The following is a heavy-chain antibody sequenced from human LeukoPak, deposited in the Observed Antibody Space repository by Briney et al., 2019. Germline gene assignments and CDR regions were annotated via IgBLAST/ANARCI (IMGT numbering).Heavy chain of an antibody. CDR1: GFTFDDYA. Sequence: GGSLRLSCAASGFTFDDYAMHWVRQAPGKGLEWVSGISWNSGSIGYADSVKGRFTISRDNAKNSLYLQMNSLRAEDTALYYCAKDRFRDGYNLLHDWGRGTLVTVSS. CDR2: ISWNSGSI. CDR3: AKDRFRDGYNLLHD. D-gene: IGHD5-24*01. J-gene: IGHJ4*02. V-gene: IGHV3-9*01.